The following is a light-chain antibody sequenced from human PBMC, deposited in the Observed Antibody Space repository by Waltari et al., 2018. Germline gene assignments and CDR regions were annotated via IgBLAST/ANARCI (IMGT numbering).Light chain of an antibody. Sequence: QSALTQPASVSGSPGQSITISCTGSSTDLGSSTLFSWYQHPPDKAPTRLSCEGRGRPSGFSQRFSGSKSARTAHRTSSTLQAEAEADYDCFSYADGRSLVFGGGTKLTVL. V-gene: IGLV2-23*01. J-gene: IGLJ2*01. CDR3: FSYADGRSLV. CDR1: STDLGSSTL. CDR2: EGR.